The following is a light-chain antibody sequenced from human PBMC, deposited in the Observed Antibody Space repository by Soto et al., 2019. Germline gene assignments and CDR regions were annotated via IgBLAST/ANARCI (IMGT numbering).Light chain of an antibody. CDR1: HSISSW. Sequence: DIQMTQSPSTLSASVGDRVTITCRASHSISSWLAWYQQKPGKAPNLLIYKASNLQSGVPSRFSGSGSGTEFSLTISSVEPDDLATYYCQEYYSKSWTFGQGTKVE. V-gene: IGKV1-5*03. CDR3: QEYYSKSWT. CDR2: KAS. J-gene: IGKJ1*01.